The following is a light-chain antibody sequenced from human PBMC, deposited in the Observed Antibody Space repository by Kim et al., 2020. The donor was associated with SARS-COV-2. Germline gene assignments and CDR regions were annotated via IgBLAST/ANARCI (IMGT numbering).Light chain of an antibody. CDR1: QTISGY. CDR2: ATS. Sequence: SASAGDRVTITCRASQTISGYLNWYQQRPGKAPKLLIYATSSLQGGVPPRFSGSESGTGFTLTINSLQPEDFATYYCQQSYHTPYSFGQGTKLEI. CDR3: QQSYHTPYS. J-gene: IGKJ2*03. V-gene: IGKV1-39*01.